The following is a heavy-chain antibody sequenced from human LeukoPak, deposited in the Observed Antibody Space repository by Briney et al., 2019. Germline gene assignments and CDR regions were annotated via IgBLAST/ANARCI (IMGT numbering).Heavy chain of an antibody. D-gene: IGHD2-2*02. CDR2: FNHSGST. J-gene: IGHJ5*02. CDR3: ARVGYCSSTSCYRGKKYNWFDP. V-gene: IGHV4-34*01. Sequence: SETLSLTCAVYGGSFSGYYWSWIRQPPGKGLEWIGEFNHSGSTNYNPSLKSRVTISVDTSKNQFSLKLSSVTAADTAVYYCARVGYCSSTSCYRGKKYNWFDPWAREPWSPSPQ. CDR1: GGSFSGYY.